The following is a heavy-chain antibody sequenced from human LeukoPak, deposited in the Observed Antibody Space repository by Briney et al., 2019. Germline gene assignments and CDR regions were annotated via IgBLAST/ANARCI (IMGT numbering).Heavy chain of an antibody. CDR1: GGSFSGYY. CDR3: ARGYYYMDV. V-gene: IGHV4-34*01. CDR2: INHSGST. J-gene: IGHJ6*03. Sequence: SETLSLTCAVYGGSFSGYYWSWIRQPPGKGLEWIGEINHSGSTNYNPSLKSRVTISVDTSKNQFSLKLSSVTAADAAVYYCARGYYYMDVWGKGTTVTVSS.